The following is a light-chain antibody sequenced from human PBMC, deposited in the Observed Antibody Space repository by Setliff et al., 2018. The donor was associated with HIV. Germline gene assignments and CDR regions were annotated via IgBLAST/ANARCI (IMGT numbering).Light chain of an antibody. J-gene: IGLJ2*01. CDR1: SSDVGGYNS. CDR2: EVS. Sequence: SALTQPASMSGSPGQSITIPCTGSSSDVGGYNSVSWYQQYPGKAPKLMISEVSDRPSGISDRFSGSKSGNTASLTISGLQPEDEAEYFCSSYTGRSTVIFGGGTK. V-gene: IGLV2-14*01. CDR3: SSYTGRSTVI.